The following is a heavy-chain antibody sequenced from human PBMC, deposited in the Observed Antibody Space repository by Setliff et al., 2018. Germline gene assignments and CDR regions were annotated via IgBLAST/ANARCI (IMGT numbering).Heavy chain of an antibody. Sequence: KASETLSLTCTVSGYSISSGYYWGWIRQPPGKGLEWIGSIYHSGSTYYNPSLKSRVTISVDTSKNQFSLKLSSVTAADTAVYYCARGGRGSSMTWGQGTMVTVSS. J-gene: IGHJ3*01. CDR3: ARGGRGSSMT. CDR1: GYSISSGYY. V-gene: IGHV4-38-2*02. CDR2: IYHSGST. D-gene: IGHD6-13*01.